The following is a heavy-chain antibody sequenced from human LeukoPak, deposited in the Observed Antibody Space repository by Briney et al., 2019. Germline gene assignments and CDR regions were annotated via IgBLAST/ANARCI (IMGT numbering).Heavy chain of an antibody. CDR3: ARDYYDSSGYYLRGVVDY. D-gene: IGHD3-22*01. J-gene: IGHJ4*02. V-gene: IGHV1-2*02. CDR1: GYTFTGYY. Sequence: ASVKVSCKASGYTFTGYYMHWVRQAPGQGLEWMGWINPNSGGTNYAQKFQGRVTMTRDTSISTAYMELSRPRSDDTAVYYCARDYYDSSGYYLRGVVDYWGQGTLVTVSS. CDR2: INPNSGGT.